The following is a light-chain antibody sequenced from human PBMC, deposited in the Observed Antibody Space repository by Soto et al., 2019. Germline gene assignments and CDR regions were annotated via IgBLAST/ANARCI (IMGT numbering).Light chain of an antibody. Sequence: EIVLTQSPGTLSLSPGERATLSCRASQSVRSSYLAWYQQKPGQAPRLLIYGASIRATGIPDRFGGSGSGTDFTLTISRLEPEDFAVYYCHQYGDSPLFGPGTKEDIK. CDR1: QSVRSSY. V-gene: IGKV3-20*01. CDR2: GAS. CDR3: HQYGDSPL. J-gene: IGKJ3*01.